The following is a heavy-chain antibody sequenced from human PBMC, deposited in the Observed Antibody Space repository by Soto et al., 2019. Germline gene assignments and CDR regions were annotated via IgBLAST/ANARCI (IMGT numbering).Heavy chain of an antibody. CDR2: IYSGGST. CDR3: ARYMSSGFYGMDV. J-gene: IGHJ6*02. Sequence: AGGSLRLSCAASGFTVSSNYMSWVRQAPGKGLEWVSVIYSGGSTYYADSVKGRFTISRDNSKNTLYLQMNSLRAEDTAVYYCARYMSSGFYGMDVWGQGTTVTVSS. CDR1: GFTVSSNY. D-gene: IGHD6-19*01. V-gene: IGHV3-53*01.